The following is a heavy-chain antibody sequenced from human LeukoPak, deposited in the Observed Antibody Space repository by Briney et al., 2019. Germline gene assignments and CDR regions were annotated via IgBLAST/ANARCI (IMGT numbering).Heavy chain of an antibody. CDR1: GGTFSSYA. J-gene: IGHJ3*02. Sequence: ASVKVSCKASGGTFSSYAISWVRQAPGQGLEWMGGIIPIFGTANYAQKFQGRVTITTDESTSTAYMEPSSLRSEDTAVYYCARDRCSSTSCYTDDAFDIWGQGTMVTVSS. V-gene: IGHV1-69*05. CDR3: ARDRCSSTSCYTDDAFDI. CDR2: IIPIFGTA. D-gene: IGHD2-2*02.